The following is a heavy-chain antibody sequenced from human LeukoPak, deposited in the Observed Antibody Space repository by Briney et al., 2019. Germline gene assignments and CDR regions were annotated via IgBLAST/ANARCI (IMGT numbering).Heavy chain of an antibody. V-gene: IGHV3-11*01. CDR3: ARESGGSWTIYDH. Sequence: GSLRLSCAASGFRFSDYYMSWIRQAPGKGLEWLSYISSRGSAMYYADSVKGRFTISRDNARNSLYLEVSSLTAEDTAVYYCARESGGSWTIYDHWGQGTLVTVSS. D-gene: IGHD2-15*01. CDR2: ISSRGSAM. J-gene: IGHJ5*02. CDR1: GFRFSDYY.